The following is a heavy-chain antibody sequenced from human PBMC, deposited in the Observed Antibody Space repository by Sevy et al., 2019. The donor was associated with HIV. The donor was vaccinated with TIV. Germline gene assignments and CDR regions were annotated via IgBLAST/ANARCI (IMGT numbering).Heavy chain of an antibody. CDR1: YFTFSAYA. V-gene: IGHV3-23*01. CDR2: ISGSATGT. D-gene: IGHD3-16*01. J-gene: IGHJ4*02. Sequence: GGSLRLSCAASYFTFSAYAMSWVRQAPGKGLEWVSTISGSATGTSFADSVKGRFTISRDNSKNTLYLRMNSLRPEDTAVYYCAKDRDWLGEHYFDSWGQGTLVTVSS. CDR3: AKDRDWLGEHYFDS.